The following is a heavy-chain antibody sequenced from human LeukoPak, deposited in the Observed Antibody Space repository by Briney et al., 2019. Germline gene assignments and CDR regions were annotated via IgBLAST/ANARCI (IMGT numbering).Heavy chain of an antibody. CDR3: ARQIASAGTAGFDF. D-gene: IGHD6-13*01. Sequence: SETLSLTCTVSGGSISSYYWSWIRQPAGKGLEWLGRIYSTGSTNYNPSLKSRVTMSVDTSKNQFSLRLRSVTAADTAVYYCARQIASAGTAGFDFWGQGALVTVSS. J-gene: IGHJ4*02. CDR1: GGSISSYY. CDR2: IYSTGST. V-gene: IGHV4-4*07.